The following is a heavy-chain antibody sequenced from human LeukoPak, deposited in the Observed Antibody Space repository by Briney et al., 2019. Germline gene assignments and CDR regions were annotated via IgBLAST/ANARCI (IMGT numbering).Heavy chain of an antibody. V-gene: IGHV5-51*01. CDR3: ARRYDRSYYYPLGY. J-gene: IGHJ4*02. D-gene: IGHD3-22*01. CDR2: INPGDFDT. Sequence: GESLKISCKASGYRFTSYWIGWLRQMPGKGLEWMGTINPGDFDTRYSPSFQGQVTISLDKSISTAYLQWSSLKASDTAMYFCARRYDRSYYYPLGYWGQGTLVTVSS. CDR1: GYRFTSYW.